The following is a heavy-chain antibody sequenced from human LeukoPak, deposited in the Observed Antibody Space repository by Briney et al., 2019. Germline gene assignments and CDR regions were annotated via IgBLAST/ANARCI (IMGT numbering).Heavy chain of an antibody. J-gene: IGHJ4*02. CDR2: ISSSGSTI. Sequence: GGSLRLSCAASGFTFSSYAMHWVRQAPGKGLEWVSYISSSGSTIYYADSVKGRFTISRDNAKNSLYLQMNSLRAEDTAVYYCARHKGNYDYVWGSYRSFDYWGQGTLVTVSS. CDR3: ARHKGNYDYVWGSYRSFDY. D-gene: IGHD3-16*02. CDR1: GFTFSSYA. V-gene: IGHV3-48*04.